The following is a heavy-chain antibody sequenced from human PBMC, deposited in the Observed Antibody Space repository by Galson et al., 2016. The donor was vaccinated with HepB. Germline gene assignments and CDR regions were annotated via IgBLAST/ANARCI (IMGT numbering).Heavy chain of an antibody. CDR3: ARVGPSIYFDWVSHFDS. D-gene: IGHD3-9*01. J-gene: IGHJ5*01. Sequence: SVKVSCKASGYTFTTYGISWVRQAPGQGLEWMGWISAYNGNTLYAQKLQGRVTMTTDTSTSTAYMALRSLRSDDTAVYYCARVGPSIYFDWVSHFDSWGPGTLVTVSS. V-gene: IGHV1-18*01. CDR2: ISAYNGNT. CDR1: GYTFTTYG.